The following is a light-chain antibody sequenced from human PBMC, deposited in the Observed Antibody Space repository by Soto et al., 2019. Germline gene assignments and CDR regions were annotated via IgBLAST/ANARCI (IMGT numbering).Light chain of an antibody. CDR3: NSYSSTTPLYV. V-gene: IGLV2-14*01. CDR2: EVS. CDR1: SSDVGGYNY. Sequence: QSALTQPAAVSGSPGQSITISCTGTSSDVGGYNYVSWYQQHPGKAPKVMIYEVSNRPSGVSNRFSGSKSGNTASLTISGLQADDEADYYCNSYSSTTPLYVFGTGTKVTVL. J-gene: IGLJ1*01.